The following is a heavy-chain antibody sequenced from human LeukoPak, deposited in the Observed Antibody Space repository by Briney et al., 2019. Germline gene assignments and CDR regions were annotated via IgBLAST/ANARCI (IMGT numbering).Heavy chain of an antibody. V-gene: IGHV4-39*01. D-gene: IGHD3-22*01. Sequence: SETLSLTCTVSGGSISSSSYYWGWIRQPPGKGLEWIGSIYYSGSTYYNPSLKSRVTISVDTSKNQFSLKLSSVTAADTAVYYCARQDYHSSGYSDYWGQGTLVTVSS. J-gene: IGHJ4*02. CDR1: GGSISSSSYY. CDR2: IYYSGST. CDR3: ARQDYHSSGYSDY.